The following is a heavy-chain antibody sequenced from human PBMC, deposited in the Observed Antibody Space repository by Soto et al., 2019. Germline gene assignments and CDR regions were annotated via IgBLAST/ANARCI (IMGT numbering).Heavy chain of an antibody. V-gene: IGHV4-38-2*02. Sequence: SATLSLTCTVSGYSIRSGSYWAGIRQPPGQGPEWIASIYHGGTTFYNPSLKSRITISVDTSNNQFSLKLTSVTAADTAVYYCAIVHGRVVAGTTFDDWCHGIRVTVYS. J-gene: IGHJ4*01. D-gene: IGHD6-19*01. CDR2: IYHGGTT. CDR3: AIVHGRVVAGTTFDD. CDR1: GYSIRSGSY.